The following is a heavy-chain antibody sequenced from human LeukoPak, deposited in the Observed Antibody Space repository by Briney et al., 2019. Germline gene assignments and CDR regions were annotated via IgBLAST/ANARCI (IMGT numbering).Heavy chain of an antibody. D-gene: IGHD3-3*01. V-gene: IGHV4-34*01. CDR3: ARRRLRFHPGFDP. J-gene: IGHJ5*02. CDR1: GGSFSAFF. Sequence: SETLSLTCAVYGGSFSAFFWSWIRQSPGKGLEWIGEISHNGTTNYSPSLKSRITISVDPSKNQFSLHVKSVTAADTAVYYCARRRLRFHPGFDPWGQGTLVTVSS. CDR2: ISHNGTT.